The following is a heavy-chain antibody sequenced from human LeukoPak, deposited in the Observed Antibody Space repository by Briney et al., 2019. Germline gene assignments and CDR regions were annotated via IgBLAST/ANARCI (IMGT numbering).Heavy chain of an antibody. J-gene: IGHJ4*02. D-gene: IGHD2-15*01. V-gene: IGHV7-4-1*01. CDR2: INPNTGNP. CDR3: ARARGCSGGNCYSEY. CDR1: GYTFTTYA. Sequence: GASVDVFCKASGYTFTTYAMNWVRQAPGQGLEGMGWINPNTGNPTYAQGFTGRFVFSLDTSVSTADLQIYSLQSEDTAVYYCARARGCSGGNCYSEYWGQGTLVTVGS.